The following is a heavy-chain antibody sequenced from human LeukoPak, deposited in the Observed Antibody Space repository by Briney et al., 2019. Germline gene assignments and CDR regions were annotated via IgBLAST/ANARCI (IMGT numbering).Heavy chain of an antibody. D-gene: IGHD3-22*01. CDR1: GFTFSNYA. CDR2: IGNSGGST. CDR3: AKVNPDSSGFYSPFDY. V-gene: IGHV3-23*01. J-gene: IGHJ4*02. Sequence: PGGSLRLSCVASGFTFSNYAMSWVRQAPGKGLEWVSVIGNSGGSTYYADSVKGRFSISRDNSKNTLYLQMNSLRAEDTAVYYCAKVNPDSSGFYSPFDYWGQGTLVTVSS.